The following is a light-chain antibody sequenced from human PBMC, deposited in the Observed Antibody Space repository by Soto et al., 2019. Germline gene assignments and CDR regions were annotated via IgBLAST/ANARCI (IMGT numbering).Light chain of an antibody. Sequence: EIVMTQSPATLSVSPGERATLSCRASQSVRDNLAWYQQKPGQAPRLLIYGASTRATGIPARFSGSGSGTEFTLTISSLQSEDFAVYYCHQSNNWPYTFGQGTKLDIK. CDR3: HQSNNWPYT. CDR1: QSVRDN. V-gene: IGKV3-15*01. CDR2: GAS. J-gene: IGKJ2*01.